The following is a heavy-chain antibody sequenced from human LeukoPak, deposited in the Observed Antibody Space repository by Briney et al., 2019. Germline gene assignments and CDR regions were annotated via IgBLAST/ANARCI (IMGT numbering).Heavy chain of an antibody. CDR1: GFTFSNYA. V-gene: IGHV3-30-3*01. D-gene: IGHD2-2*01. J-gene: IGHJ4*02. CDR2: ISYDGSNK. Sequence: AGRSLTLSCAASGFTFSNYAMHWVRQAPGKGLEWVAYISYDGSNKNYAGSVKGRFTSSRDTSRNAVNLQMNSLRPEDTAVYYCARETAYATSRPIEYWGQGTLVTVSS. CDR3: ARETAYATSRPIEY.